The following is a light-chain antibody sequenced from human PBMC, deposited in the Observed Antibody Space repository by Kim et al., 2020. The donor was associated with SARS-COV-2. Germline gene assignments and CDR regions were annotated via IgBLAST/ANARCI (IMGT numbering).Light chain of an antibody. Sequence: GQSVTISCTGSTSNIGGGYEVHWYQQLPGTAPKLLIYGDTDRPSGVPDRFSGSKSGTSASLAITGLQAEDEADYYCQSYDSSLRVVFGGGTKVTVL. CDR2: GDT. CDR3: QSYDSSLRVV. V-gene: IGLV1-40*01. CDR1: TSNIGGGYE. J-gene: IGLJ2*01.